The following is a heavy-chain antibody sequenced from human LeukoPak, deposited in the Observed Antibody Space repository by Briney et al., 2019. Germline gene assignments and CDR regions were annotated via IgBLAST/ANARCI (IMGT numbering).Heavy chain of an antibody. CDR3: ARGGGVITYYYDSSGYYENWFDP. Sequence: ASVKVSCKASGYTVTGHYMHWVRQAPGQGLEWMGWINPYNGGTNYAQNFQGRVTMTRDTSIRTAHMELSRLRSDDTAVYYCARGGGVITYYYDSSGYYENWFDPWGQGTLVTVSS. V-gene: IGHV1-2*02. CDR2: INPYNGGT. CDR1: GYTVTGHY. D-gene: IGHD3-22*01. J-gene: IGHJ5*02.